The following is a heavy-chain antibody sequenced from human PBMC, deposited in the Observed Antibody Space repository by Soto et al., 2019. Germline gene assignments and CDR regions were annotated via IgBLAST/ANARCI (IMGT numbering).Heavy chain of an antibody. V-gene: IGHV3-23*01. CDR3: AKDTSSAPYYMDV. J-gene: IGHJ6*03. CDR2: ISGSTGTT. Sequence: EVQVLESGGGSVQPGGSLRLSCAASGLTFSHFAMSLVRHAPGQGLEWVSEISGSTGTTYYADSVKGRCIISRDTYKEMVHLQMNSLRAEDSAIYYWAKDTSSAPYYMDVWGKGTTVTVSS. CDR1: GLTFSHFA. D-gene: IGHD2-2*01.